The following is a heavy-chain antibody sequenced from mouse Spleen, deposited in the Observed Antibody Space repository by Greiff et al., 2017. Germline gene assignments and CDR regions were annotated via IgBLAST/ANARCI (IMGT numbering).Heavy chain of an antibody. Sequence: EVQLVECGGGLVQPGGSLSLSCAASGFTFTDYYMSWVRQPPGKALEWLGFIRNKANGYTTEYSASVKGRFTISRDNSQSILYLQMNALRAEDSATYYCARYISYAYGGNYAMDYWGQGTSVTVSS. D-gene: IGHD1-1*01. CDR2: IRNKANGYTT. CDR3: ARYISYAYGGNYAMDY. CDR1: GFTFTDYY. V-gene: IGHV7-3*01. J-gene: IGHJ4*01.